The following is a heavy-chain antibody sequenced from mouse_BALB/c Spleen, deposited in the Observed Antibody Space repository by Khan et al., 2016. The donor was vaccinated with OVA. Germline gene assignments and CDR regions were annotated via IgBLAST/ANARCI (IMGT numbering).Heavy chain of an antibody. Sequence: EVQLQESGPGLVKPSQSLSLTCTVTDYSITSEYTWNWLRQFPGKKLEWMGFISYSGNTRYNPSLKSRISITRDTSKNQVFLHMNSVTSEDTATYYCARKDYYDYDPFPFLGQAPLVTVSA. J-gene: IGHJ3*01. CDR1: DYSITSEYT. CDR3: ARKDYYDYDPFPF. D-gene: IGHD2-4*01. V-gene: IGHV3-2*02. CDR2: ISYSGNT.